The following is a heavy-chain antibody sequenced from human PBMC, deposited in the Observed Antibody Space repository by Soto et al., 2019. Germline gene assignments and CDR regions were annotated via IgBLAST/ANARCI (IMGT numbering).Heavy chain of an antibody. CDR3: ATHLAAPSDFGNDV. CDR1: GYSFTSYS. J-gene: IGHJ6*02. Sequence: VEALKISCEGSGYSFTSYSIGWVRQMPGKGLEWMGIIYPGDADTRYSPSFQGQVTISADKSISTAYLQWSGLTASAIATYYCATHLAAPSDFGNDVTGQSTTVTDAS. V-gene: IGHV5-51*01. CDR2: IYPGDADT. D-gene: IGHD6-13*01.